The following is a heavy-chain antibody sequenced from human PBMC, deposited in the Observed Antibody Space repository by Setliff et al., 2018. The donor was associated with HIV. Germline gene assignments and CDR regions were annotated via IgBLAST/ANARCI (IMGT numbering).Heavy chain of an antibody. CDR1: GYSFTSYG. D-gene: IGHD1-1*01. CDR2: ISPYNENT. V-gene: IGHV1-18*01. CDR3: ARDYRATLDFRVAFDI. J-gene: IGHJ3*02. Sequence: RASVKVSCKASGYSFTSYGISWVRQVPGQGFEWMGWISPYNENTDYVQKFQGRVTMTTDTSTNTAYMELRSLRSDDTAVYYCARDYRATLDFRVAFDIWGQGTMVTVSS.